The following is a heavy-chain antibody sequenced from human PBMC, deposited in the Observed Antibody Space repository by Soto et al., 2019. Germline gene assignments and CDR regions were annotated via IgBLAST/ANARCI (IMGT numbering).Heavy chain of an antibody. CDR3: ARGRTWIQLWLQYYFDY. CDR2: IYYSWST. D-gene: IGHD5-18*01. J-gene: IGHJ4*02. Sequence: SETLSLTCTVSGGSISNYYCCWIWQPPATGLEWVGYIYYSWSTNYNPTLKSRVTIAVDTSKNQFSLKLSSVTAADTAVYYCARGRTWIQLWLQYYFDYWGQGTLVTVSS. CDR1: GGSISNYY. V-gene: IGHV4-59*01.